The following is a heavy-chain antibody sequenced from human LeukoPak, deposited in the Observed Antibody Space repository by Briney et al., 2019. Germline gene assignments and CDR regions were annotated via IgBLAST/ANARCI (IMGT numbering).Heavy chain of an antibody. Sequence: SGGSLRLSCAASGFTFSSYAMHWVRQAPGKGLEWVAVISYDGSNKYYADSVKGRFTISRDNSKNTLYLQMNSLRAEDTAVYYCARDRGAPGLDYWGQGTLVTVSS. CDR3: ARDRGAPGLDY. J-gene: IGHJ4*02. CDR1: GFTFSSYA. D-gene: IGHD1-26*01. CDR2: ISYDGSNK. V-gene: IGHV3-30*04.